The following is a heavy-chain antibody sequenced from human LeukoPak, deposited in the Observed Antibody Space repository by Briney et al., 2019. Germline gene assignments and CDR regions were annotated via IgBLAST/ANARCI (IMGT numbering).Heavy chain of an antibody. J-gene: IGHJ6*02. CDR3: ARGGGLDV. V-gene: IGHV3-7*03. CDR2: INHNGNVN. CDR1: GVAFSSYC. Sequence: GGALRLSCAASGVAFSSYCMNWARRAPGKGLEWVASINHNGNVNYYVDSEKGRFTISRDNAKNSLYLQMSNLRAEDTAVYFCARGGGLDVWGQGATVTVSS. D-gene: IGHD3-16*01.